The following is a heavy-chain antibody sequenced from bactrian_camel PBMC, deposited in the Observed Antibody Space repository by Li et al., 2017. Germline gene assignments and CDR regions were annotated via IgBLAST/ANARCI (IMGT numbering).Heavy chain of an antibody. CDR2: IGTSGGST. J-gene: IGHJ4*01. Sequence: VQLVESGGGSVQPGGSLRLSCTASGSMDRGSCLGWVRQAPGKGLEWISYIGTSGGSTYYADSVKGRFTISRDNAKNTLYLHMNNLKPEDTAMYYCAASIPKGGTSSQYRGQGTQVTVS. CDR3: AASIPKGGTSSQY. D-gene: IGHD7*01. CDR1: GSMDRGSC. V-gene: IGHV3S1*01.